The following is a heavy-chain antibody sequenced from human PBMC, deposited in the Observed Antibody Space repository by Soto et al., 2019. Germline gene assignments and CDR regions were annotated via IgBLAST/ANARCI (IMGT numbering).Heavy chain of an antibody. CDR1: GFSLSNARMG. J-gene: IGHJ4*02. CDR3: ARSSYDYGDYGPQAIDY. V-gene: IGHV2-26*01. Sequence: SGPTLVNPTETLTLTCTVSGFSLSNARMGVSWIRQPPGKALEWLAHIFSNDEKSYSTSLKSRLTISKDTSKSQVVLTMTNMDPVDTATYYCARSSYDYGDYGPQAIDYWGQGTLVTVSS. CDR2: IFSNDEK. D-gene: IGHD4-17*01.